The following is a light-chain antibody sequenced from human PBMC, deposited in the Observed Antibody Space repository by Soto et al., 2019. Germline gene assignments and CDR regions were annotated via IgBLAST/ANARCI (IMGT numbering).Light chain of an antibody. CDR3: QHYNSYSEA. J-gene: IGKJ1*01. CDR2: KAS. CDR1: QTISSG. Sequence: DIQMTQSPSTLSGSVGDRDTITCRASQTISSGLAWYQQKPGKAPKLLIYKASTLKSGVPSRFSGSGSGTEFTLTISSLQPDDFATYYCQHYNSYSEAFGQGTKVELK. V-gene: IGKV1-5*03.